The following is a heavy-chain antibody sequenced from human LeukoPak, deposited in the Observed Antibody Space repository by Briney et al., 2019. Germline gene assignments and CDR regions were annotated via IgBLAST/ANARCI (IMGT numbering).Heavy chain of an antibody. D-gene: IGHD6-6*01. V-gene: IGHV4-34*01. CDR1: GGSFSGYY. J-gene: IGHJ4*02. Sequence: SETLSLTCAVYGGSFSGYYWSWIRQPPGKGLEWIGEINHSGSTNYNPSLKSRVTISVDTSKNQFSLKLSSVTAADTAVYYCARPHRQRVAALGYWGQGTLVTVSS. CDR3: ARPHRQRVAALGY. CDR2: INHSGST.